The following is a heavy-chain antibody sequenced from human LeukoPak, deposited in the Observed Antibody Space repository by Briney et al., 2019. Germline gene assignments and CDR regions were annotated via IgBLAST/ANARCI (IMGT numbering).Heavy chain of an antibody. D-gene: IGHD4-23*01. CDR3: AKGHGGNYYYYGMDV. V-gene: IGHV3-23*01. Sequence: GGSLRLSCAASGFTFSSYAMGWVRQAPGKGLEWVSVISGSGGNTYYADSVKGRFTISRDNSKNTLYLQMNSLRAEDTALYYCAKGHGGNYYYYGMDVWGQGTTVTVSS. CDR2: ISGSGGNT. J-gene: IGHJ6*02. CDR1: GFTFSSYA.